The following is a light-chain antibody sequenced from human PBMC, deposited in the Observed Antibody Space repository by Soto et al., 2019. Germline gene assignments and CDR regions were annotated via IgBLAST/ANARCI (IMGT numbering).Light chain of an antibody. V-gene: IGKV1-39*01. J-gene: IGKJ1*01. CDR1: QSISSY. CDR3: QHMRT. Sequence: DIQITQSPSSLSATVGDRVTITCRASQSISSYLNWYQQKPGKAPKLLIYAASSLQSGVPSRFSGSGSGTEFTLTISSLQPDDFGSYYCQHMRTFGQGTKV. CDR2: AAS.